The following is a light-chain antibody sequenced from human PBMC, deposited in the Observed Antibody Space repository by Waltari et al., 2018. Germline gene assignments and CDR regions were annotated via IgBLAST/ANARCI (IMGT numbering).Light chain of an antibody. Sequence: QSALTQPPSASGSPGQSVTISCTGTSSDVGGYNYVSWYQQHPGKAPKLSIYEVIKRPAGVPDRFSGSKSGNTASLTVSGLQAEDEADYYCLSYAGGVRVFGGGTKLTVL. J-gene: IGLJ2*01. V-gene: IGLV2-8*01. CDR1: SSDVGGYNY. CDR3: LSYAGGVRV. CDR2: EVI.